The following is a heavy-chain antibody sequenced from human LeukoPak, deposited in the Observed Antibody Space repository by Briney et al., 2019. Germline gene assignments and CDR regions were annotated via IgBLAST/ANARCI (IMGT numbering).Heavy chain of an antibody. CDR2: ISSSGSTI. D-gene: IGHD2-2*01. J-gene: IGHJ6*03. CDR3: ARDHPRYCSSTSCPYYYYYMDV. CDR1: GFTYSDYY. V-gene: IGHV3-11*04. Sequence: PGGSLRLSCAASGFTYSDYYMSWIRQAPGKGLEWVSYISSSGSTIYYADSVEGRFTISRDNAKNSLYLQMNSLRAEDTAVYYCARDHPRYCSSTSCPYYYYYMDVWGKGTTVTVSS.